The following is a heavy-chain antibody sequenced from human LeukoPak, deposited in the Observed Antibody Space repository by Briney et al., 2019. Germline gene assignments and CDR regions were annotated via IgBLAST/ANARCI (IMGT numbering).Heavy chain of an antibody. D-gene: IGHD3-22*01. CDR1: GYTFTSYA. V-gene: IGHV1-3*01. J-gene: IGHJ5*02. Sequence: GASVKVSCKASGYTFTSYAMHWVRQAPGQRLEWMGWINAGNGNTKYSQKFQGRVTITRDTSASTAYMELSSLRSEDTAVYYCVRDRSPNYYDFNWFDPWGQGTLVTVSS. CDR3: VRDRSPNYYDFNWFDP. CDR2: INAGNGNT.